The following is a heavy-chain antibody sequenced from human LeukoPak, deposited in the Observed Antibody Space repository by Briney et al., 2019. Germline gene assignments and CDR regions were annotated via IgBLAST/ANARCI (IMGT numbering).Heavy chain of an antibody. CDR1: GFTFDDYA. CDR2: ISWNSGSI. CDR3: AKDFSHGSGFDY. D-gene: IGHD6-19*01. J-gene: IGHJ4*02. V-gene: IGHV3-9*03. Sequence: PGGSLRLSCAASGFTFDDYAMHWVRQAPGKGLEWVSGISWNSGSIGYADSVKGRFTISRDNAKNSLYLQMNSLRAEDMALYYCAKDFSHGSGFDYWGQGTLVTVSS.